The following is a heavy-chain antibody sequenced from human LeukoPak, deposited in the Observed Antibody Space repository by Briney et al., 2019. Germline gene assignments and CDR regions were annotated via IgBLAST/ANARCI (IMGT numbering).Heavy chain of an antibody. J-gene: IGHJ2*01. CDR2: IYTSGST. Sequence: SQTLSLTCTVSGGSISSGSYYWSWIRQPAGTGLEWIGRIYTSGSTNYNPSLKSRVTISVDTSKNQFSLKLSSVTAADTAVYYCARGLKTDWYFDLWGRGTLVTVSS. CDR1: GGSISSGSYY. V-gene: IGHV4-61*02. CDR3: ARGLKTDWYFDL.